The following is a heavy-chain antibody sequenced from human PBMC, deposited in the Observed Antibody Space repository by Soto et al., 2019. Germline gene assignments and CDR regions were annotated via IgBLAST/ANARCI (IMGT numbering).Heavy chain of an antibody. Sequence: SATLTLTCGVSGGSVISSSLCSGVRQSPGKGLEWIGEIYPAGSPNYNPSFQSRISISLDKSKNTFSLRLTSVTAADAAIYDCDRGSSFRGDFDSWGQGATVTVSS. V-gene: IGHV4-4*02. D-gene: IGHD3-9*01. CDR3: DRGSSFRGDFDS. J-gene: IGHJ6*02. CDR1: GGSVISSSL. CDR2: IYPAGSP.